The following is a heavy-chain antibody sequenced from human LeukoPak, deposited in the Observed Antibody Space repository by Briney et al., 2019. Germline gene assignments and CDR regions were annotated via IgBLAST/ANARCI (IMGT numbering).Heavy chain of an antibody. J-gene: IGHJ4*02. D-gene: IGHD6-19*01. Sequence: SETLSLTCTVSGGSISSYYWSWIRQPPGKGLEWIGYIYYSGSTNYNPSLKSRVTISVDTSKNQFSLKLSSVTAADTAVYYCARAQWLVPQTGNYFDYWGQGTLVTVSS. CDR3: ARAQWLVPQTGNYFDY. CDR1: GGSISSYY. V-gene: IGHV4-59*01. CDR2: IYYSGST.